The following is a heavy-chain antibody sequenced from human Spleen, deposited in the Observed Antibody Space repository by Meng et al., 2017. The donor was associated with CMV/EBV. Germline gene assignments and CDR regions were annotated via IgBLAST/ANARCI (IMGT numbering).Heavy chain of an antibody. CDR1: GGSISSSSYY. CDR2: FYYTGST. CDR3: ARSFGSSWYLGL. V-gene: IGHV4-39*07. D-gene: IGHD6-13*01. Sequence: SETLSLTCTVSGGSISSSSYYWGWIRQPPGKGLEWIGSFYYTGSTYYNPSLKSRVIISVDTSKNQFSLKLSSVTAADTAVYYCARSFGSSWYLGLWGQGTLVTVSS. J-gene: IGHJ4*02.